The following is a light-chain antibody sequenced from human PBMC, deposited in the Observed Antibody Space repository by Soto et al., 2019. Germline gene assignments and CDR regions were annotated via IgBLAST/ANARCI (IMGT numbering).Light chain of an antibody. Sequence: QSALTQPPSASGSPGQSVTISCTGTSSDVGGYNYVSWYQQHPGKAPKIMIYEVSKRPSGVPDRFSGSKSGNTASLTVSGLQAEDEADYYCSSYADSNNYVFGNGTKVTGL. CDR2: EVS. CDR1: SSDVGGYNY. J-gene: IGLJ1*01. CDR3: SSYADSNNYV. V-gene: IGLV2-8*01.